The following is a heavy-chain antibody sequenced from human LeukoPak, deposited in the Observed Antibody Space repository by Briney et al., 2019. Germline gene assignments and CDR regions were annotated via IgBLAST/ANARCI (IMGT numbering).Heavy chain of an antibody. CDR2: INAGNGNT. V-gene: IGHV1-3*01. D-gene: IGHD3-22*01. CDR3: AREKTYYYDSSGYPDY. J-gene: IGHJ4*02. CDR1: GYTFTSYA. Sequence: ASVKVSCKASGYTFTSYAMHWVRQAPGQRLEWMGWINAGNGNTKYSQEFQGRVTMTRDTSISTAYMELSRLRSDDTAVYYCAREKTYYYDSSGYPDYWGQGTLVTVSS.